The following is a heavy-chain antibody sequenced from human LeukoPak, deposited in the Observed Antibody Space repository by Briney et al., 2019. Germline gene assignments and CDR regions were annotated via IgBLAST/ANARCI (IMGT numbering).Heavy chain of an antibody. Sequence: GGPLRRSCAASGFTFSIYVKHGVRQAPGMGLEGVAVIWNDGSNKYYADSVKGRFTISRDNSRNTLYLQMNSLRVEDAAVYYCAKEVGTFTLDYWGQGTLVTVSS. CDR1: GFTFSIYV. J-gene: IGHJ4*02. CDR2: IWNDGSNK. V-gene: IGHV3-30*02. CDR3: AKEVGTFTLDY. D-gene: IGHD1-26*01.